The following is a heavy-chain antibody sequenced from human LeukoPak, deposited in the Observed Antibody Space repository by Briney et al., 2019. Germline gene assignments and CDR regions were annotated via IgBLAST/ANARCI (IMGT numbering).Heavy chain of an antibody. J-gene: IGHJ3*02. D-gene: IGHD6-13*01. CDR2: INAGNGNT. CDR3: ARDKQQLVLGDAFDI. V-gene: IGHV1-3*01. Sequence: GASVKVSCKASGYTFTSYGISWVRQAPGQGLEWMGWINAGNGNTKYSQKFQGRVTITRDTSASTAYMELSSLRSEDTAVYYCARDKQQLVLGDAFDIWGQGTMVTVSS. CDR1: GYTFTSYG.